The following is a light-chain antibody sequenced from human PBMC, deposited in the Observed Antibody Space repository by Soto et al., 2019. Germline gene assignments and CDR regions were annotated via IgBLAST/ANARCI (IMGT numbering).Light chain of an antibody. J-gene: IGKJ3*01. CDR2: AAS. CDR1: QSISSY. CDR3: QQSYSTPFT. V-gene: IGKV1-39*01. Sequence: DLQMTQSPSSLSASVGDRVTITCRASQSISSYLNWYQQKPGKAPKLLIYAASSLQSGVPSRFSGSGSGTDFTLTISSLHPEDFATYYCQQSYSTPFTFGPGTKVDIK.